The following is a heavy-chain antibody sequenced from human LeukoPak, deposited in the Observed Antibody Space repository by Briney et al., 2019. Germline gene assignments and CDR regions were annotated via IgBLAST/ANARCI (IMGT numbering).Heavy chain of an antibody. CDR3: ARVSGWYWFDQ. D-gene: IGHD6-19*01. CDR1: GYTLSSYA. J-gene: IGHJ5*02. V-gene: IGHV3-64*01. CDR2: ISSDGRIT. Sequence: GGSLRLSCEGSGYTLSSYAMHWVRQAPGKGLEYVAAISSDGRITYYANFVKGRFTISRDNSKNTLYLQMGSLRTEDMAVYYCARVSGWYWFDQWGQGTLVTVSS.